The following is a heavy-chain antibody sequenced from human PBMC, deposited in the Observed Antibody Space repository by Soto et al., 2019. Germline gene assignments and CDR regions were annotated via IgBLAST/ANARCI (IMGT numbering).Heavy chain of an antibody. Sequence: GGSLRLSXAASGFTFSNYGMHWVRQAPGKGLEWVAFVWLDGSNKYYADSVRDRFTISRVNSKNTLYLQMNSLRAEDTAVYHCAPQAFDYWGQGTLVTVSS. CDR1: GFTFSNYG. V-gene: IGHV3-30*02. CDR2: VWLDGSNK. CDR3: APQAFDY. J-gene: IGHJ4*02.